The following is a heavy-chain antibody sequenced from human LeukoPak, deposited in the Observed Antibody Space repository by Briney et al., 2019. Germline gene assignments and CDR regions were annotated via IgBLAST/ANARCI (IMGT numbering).Heavy chain of an antibody. Sequence: PGGSLRLPCTASGLTFSDYSMSWVGQAPGAGLEGVSAISPAGDSTTDADSVKGRFTISRDNSKSTLYLQMNGLTAEDTALYYCARRLVTAGITDFFDSWGQGTLVSVSS. V-gene: IGHV3-23*01. CDR2: ISPAGDST. CDR3: ARRLVTAGITDFFDS. D-gene: IGHD2-2*01. CDR1: GLTFSDYS. J-gene: IGHJ4*02.